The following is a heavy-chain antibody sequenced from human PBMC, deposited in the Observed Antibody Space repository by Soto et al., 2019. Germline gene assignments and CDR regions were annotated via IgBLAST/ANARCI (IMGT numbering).Heavy chain of an antibody. CDR2: IKQDGSEK. V-gene: IGHV3-7*05. J-gene: IGHJ6*02. D-gene: IGHD3-10*01. CDR1: GFTLSSYW. Sequence: GGSLRLSCAASGFTLSSYWMSWVRQAPGKGLEWVANIKQDGSEKYYVDSVKGRFTISRDNAKNSLYLQMDSLRAEDAAVYYCARDALVRGAYYNCGMDVWGQGTTVTVSS. CDR3: ARDALVRGAYYNCGMDV.